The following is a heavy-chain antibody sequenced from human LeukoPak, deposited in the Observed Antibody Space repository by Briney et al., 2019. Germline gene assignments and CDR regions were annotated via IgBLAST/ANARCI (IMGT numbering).Heavy chain of an antibody. CDR3: ARNNYDTRLDY. V-gene: IGHV3-53*01. CDR1: GFTVSSNY. CDR2: IYSGGST. Sequence: GGSLRLSCAASGFTVSSNYMSWVRQAPGKGLEWVSVIYSGGSTYYADSVKGRFTISRDNSKNTLYLQMNSLRAEDTAVYYCARNNYDTRLDYWGQGTLVTVSS. J-gene: IGHJ4*02. D-gene: IGHD3-9*01.